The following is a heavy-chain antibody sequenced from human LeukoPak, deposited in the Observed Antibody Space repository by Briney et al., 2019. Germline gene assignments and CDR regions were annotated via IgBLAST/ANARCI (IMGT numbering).Heavy chain of an antibody. D-gene: IGHD3-10*01. CDR2: INANSGGT. J-gene: IGHJ4*02. CDR1: GYTFTGHY. V-gene: IGHV1-2*02. Sequence: GASVKVSCKASGYTFTGHYMHWVRQAPGQGLEWMGWINANSGGTNYAQKFQGRVTMTRDTSINTAYMELSRLRSDDTAVYYRARAGVRYGSGSTYYFDYWGQGTLVTVSS. CDR3: ARAGVRYGSGSTYYFDY.